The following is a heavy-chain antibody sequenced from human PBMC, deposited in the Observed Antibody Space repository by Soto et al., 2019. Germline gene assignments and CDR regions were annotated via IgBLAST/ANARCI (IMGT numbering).Heavy chain of an antibody. CDR2: IIPIFGTA. D-gene: IGHD5-18*01. V-gene: IGHV1-69*13. CDR3: ASGYVDTAMVGDDAFDI. J-gene: IGHJ3*02. Sequence: SVKVSCKASGGTFSSYAISWVRQAPGQGLGWMGGIIPIFGTANYAQKFQGRVTITADESTSTAYMELSSLRSEDTAVYYCASGYVDTAMVGDDAFDIWGQGTMVTVS. CDR1: GGTFSSYA.